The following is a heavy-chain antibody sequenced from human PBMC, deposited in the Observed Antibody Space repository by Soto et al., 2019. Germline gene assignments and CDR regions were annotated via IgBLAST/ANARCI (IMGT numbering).Heavy chain of an antibody. Sequence: GGSLRLSCAASGFTFSSYSMNWVRQAPGKGLEWVSSISSSSSYIYYADSVKGRFTISRDNAKNSLYLQMNSLRAEDTAVYYCASHYGDYYYYGMDVWGQGTTVTVSS. CDR3: ASHYGDYYYYGMDV. CDR1: GFTFSSYS. J-gene: IGHJ6*02. D-gene: IGHD4-17*01. V-gene: IGHV3-21*01. CDR2: ISSSSSYI.